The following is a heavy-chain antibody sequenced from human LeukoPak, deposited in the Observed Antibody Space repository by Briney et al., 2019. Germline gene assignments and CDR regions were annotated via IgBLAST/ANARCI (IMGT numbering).Heavy chain of an antibody. D-gene: IGHD3-9*01. J-gene: IGHJ4*02. Sequence: GGSLRLSCAASGFTFSSYGMSWVRQAPGKGLEWVSAISGSGGSTYYADSVKGRFTISRDNSKNTLYLQMNSLRAEDTAVYYCARVGDFDWLYYWGQGTLVTVSS. V-gene: IGHV3-23*01. CDR1: GFTFSSYG. CDR3: ARVGDFDWLYY. CDR2: ISGSGGST.